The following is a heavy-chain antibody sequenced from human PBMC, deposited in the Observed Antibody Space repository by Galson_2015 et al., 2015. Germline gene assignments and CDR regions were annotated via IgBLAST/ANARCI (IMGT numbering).Heavy chain of an antibody. D-gene: IGHD3-3*01. V-gene: IGHV1-3*01. CDR1: GYTFTSYA. J-gene: IGHJ4*02. Sequence: SVKVSCKASGYTFTSYAMHWVRQAPGQRLEWMGWINAGNGNTKYSQKFQGRVNITRDTSASTAYMELSSLRSEDTAVYYCARGPSYSCYYTSPYDYWGPGTLVTVSS. CDR3: ARGPSYSCYYTSPYDY. CDR2: INAGNGNT.